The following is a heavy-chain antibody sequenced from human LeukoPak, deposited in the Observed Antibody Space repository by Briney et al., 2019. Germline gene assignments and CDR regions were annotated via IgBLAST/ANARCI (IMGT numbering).Heavy chain of an antibody. V-gene: IGHV4-39*01. CDR2: IYYSGST. CDR3: ARPHGRFLEWLSADY. CDR1: GGSISSSSYY. J-gene: IGHJ4*02. Sequence: SGTLSLTCTVSGGSISSSSYYWGWIRQPPGKGLEWIGSIYYSGSTYYNPALKSRVTISVDTSKNQFSLKLSSVTAADTAVYYCARPHGRFLEWLSADYWGQGTLVTVSS. D-gene: IGHD3-3*01.